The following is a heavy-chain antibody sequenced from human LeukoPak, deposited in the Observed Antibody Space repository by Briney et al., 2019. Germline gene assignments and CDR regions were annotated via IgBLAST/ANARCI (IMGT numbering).Heavy chain of an antibody. V-gene: IGHV3-23*01. CDR1: GFTFSSHW. D-gene: IGHD1-26*01. Sequence: GGSLRLSCAASGFTFSSHWMSWVRQAPGAGLEWVSSISGSGGGIYYADPVKGRFTISRDNSENTLYLQMNTLRADDTATYYCVKGGSIVGSAHFDHWGQGILVIVSS. CDR3: VKGGSIVGSAHFDH. CDR2: ISGSGGGI. J-gene: IGHJ4*02.